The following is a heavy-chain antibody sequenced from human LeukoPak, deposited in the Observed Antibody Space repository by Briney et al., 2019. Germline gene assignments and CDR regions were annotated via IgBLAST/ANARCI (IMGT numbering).Heavy chain of an antibody. CDR3: ARGWDSSSSDFNY. J-gene: IGHJ4*02. Sequence: SETLSLTCAVYGGSFSGYYWSWIRQPPGKGLEWIGEINHSGSTNYNPSLKSRVTISVDTSKNQFSLKLSSVTAADTAVYYCARGWDSSSSDFNYWGQGTLVTVSS. CDR2: INHSGST. V-gene: IGHV4-34*01. CDR1: GGSFSGYY. D-gene: IGHD6-13*01.